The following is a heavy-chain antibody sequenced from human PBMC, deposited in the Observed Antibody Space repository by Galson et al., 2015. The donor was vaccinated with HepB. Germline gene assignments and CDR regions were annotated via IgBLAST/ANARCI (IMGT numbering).Heavy chain of an antibody. CDR2: ISSSSSYI. V-gene: IGHV3-21*01. J-gene: IGHJ5*02. D-gene: IGHD6-13*01. CDR3: ARGGEQQLFSWFDP. CDR1: GFTFSSYS. Sequence: SLRLSCAASGFTFSSYSMNWVRQAPGKGLGWVSSISSSSSYIYYADSVKGRFTISRDNAKNSLYLQMNSLRAEDTAVYYCARGGEQQLFSWFDPWGQGTLVTVSS.